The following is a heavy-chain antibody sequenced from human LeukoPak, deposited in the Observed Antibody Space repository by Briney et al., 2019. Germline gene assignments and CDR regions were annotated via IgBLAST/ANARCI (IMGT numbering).Heavy chain of an antibody. CDR2: ISSRSSSI. Sequence: PGGSLRLSCAASGFTFSDYSINWVRQAPGKGLEWVSFISSRSSSIYYADSVKGRCTISRDNAKKSLYLQMNSLRDEDTAVYYCARVGYDILTGFHYWGQGTLVTVSS. V-gene: IGHV3-48*02. J-gene: IGHJ4*02. D-gene: IGHD3-9*01. CDR1: GFTFSDYS. CDR3: ARVGYDILTGFHY.